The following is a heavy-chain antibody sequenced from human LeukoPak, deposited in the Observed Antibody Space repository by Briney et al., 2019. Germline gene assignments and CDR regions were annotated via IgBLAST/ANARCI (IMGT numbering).Heavy chain of an antibody. D-gene: IGHD2-15*01. J-gene: IGHJ4*02. CDR2: IYHSGST. CDR1: GGSISSGGYY. CDR3: ARGVPVTGYCSGGSCLYFDY. V-gene: IGHV4-31*03. Sequence: SETLSLTCTVSGGSISSGGYYWSWIRQHPGKGLEWIGYIYHSGSTYYNPSLKSRVTISVDTSKNQFSLKLSSVTAADTAVYYCARGVPVTGYCSGGSCLYFDYWGQGTLVTVSS.